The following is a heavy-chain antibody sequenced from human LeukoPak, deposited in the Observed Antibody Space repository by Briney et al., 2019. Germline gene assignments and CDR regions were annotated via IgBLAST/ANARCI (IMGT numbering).Heavy chain of an antibody. J-gene: IGHJ4*02. CDR1: GGSFSGYY. V-gene: IGHV4-34*01. CDR3: ARAPYARDRGFDY. Sequence: SETLSLTCAVYGGSFSGYYWSWIRQPPGKGLEWIGEINHSGSTNYNPSLKSRVTISVDTSKNQFSLKLSSVTAADTAVYYCARAPYARDRGFDYWGQGTLVTFSS. CDR2: INHSGST. D-gene: IGHD5-24*01.